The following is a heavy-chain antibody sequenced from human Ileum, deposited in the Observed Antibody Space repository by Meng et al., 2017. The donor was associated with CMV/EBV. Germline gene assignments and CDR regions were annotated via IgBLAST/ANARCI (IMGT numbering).Heavy chain of an antibody. CDR2: FYYSGSA. Sequence: LPLWVRGLGLVRPSRALSHNCTASGESISSSSYCWGWVRQPPGKGLEWIGNFYYSGSAYYTPSLQRRVTISVDTSKKHFSLKLSAVTAADTAVYYCARQNCSLTSCSFGGWFDPWGQGTLVTVSS. V-gene: IGHV4-39*01. CDR3: ARQNCSLTSCSFGGWFDP. D-gene: IGHD2-2*01. CDR1: GESISSSSYC. J-gene: IGHJ5*02.